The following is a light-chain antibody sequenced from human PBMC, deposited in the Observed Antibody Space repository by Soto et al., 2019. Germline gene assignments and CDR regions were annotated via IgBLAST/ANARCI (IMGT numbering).Light chain of an antibody. CDR1: QSLSSSY. Sequence: EIVLTQSPGTLSLSPGERATLSCRASQSLSSSYLAWYQQKSGQAPRLLIYGASSRATGIPDRFSGSGSGTDFTLSISRLEPEDFAVYYCQQYGNSPWTFGQGTKVEIK. J-gene: IGKJ1*01. V-gene: IGKV3-20*01. CDR3: QQYGNSPWT. CDR2: GAS.